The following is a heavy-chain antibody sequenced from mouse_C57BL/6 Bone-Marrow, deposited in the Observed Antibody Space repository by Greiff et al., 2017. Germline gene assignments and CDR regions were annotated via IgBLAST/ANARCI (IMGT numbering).Heavy chain of an antibody. J-gene: IGHJ3*01. CDR2: INPSSGYT. CDR1: GYTFTSYT. V-gene: IGHV1-4*01. Sequence: VQLQQSGAELARPGASVKMSCKASGYTFTSYTMHWVKQRPGQGLEWIGYINPSSGYTKYNQKFKDKATLTADKSSSTAYMQLSSLTSEDSAVYYGARLYYYYDGFADWGQGTLVTVSA. CDR3: ARLYYYYDGFAD. D-gene: IGHD2-4*01.